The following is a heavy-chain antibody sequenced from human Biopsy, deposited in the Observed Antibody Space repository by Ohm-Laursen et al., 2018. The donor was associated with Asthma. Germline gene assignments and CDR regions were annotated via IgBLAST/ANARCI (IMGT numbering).Heavy chain of an antibody. Sequence: SLRLSCAASRFTYEMHWVRQAPGKGLEWVAVISYDGSSIYYADSVKGRFTISRDNSKNTLSLQMNSLTAEDTAVYYCAREGVTGTHIEDWGQGTLVTVTS. CDR1: RFTYE. J-gene: IGHJ4*02. CDR3: AREGVTGTHIED. V-gene: IGHV3-30-3*01. D-gene: IGHD2-21*02. CDR2: ISYDGSSI.